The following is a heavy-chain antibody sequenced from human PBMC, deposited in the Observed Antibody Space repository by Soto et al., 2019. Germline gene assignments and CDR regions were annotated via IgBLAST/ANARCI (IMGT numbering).Heavy chain of an antibody. CDR2: ISGSSSCT. CDR3: ARPHTRPIWFDL. D-gene: IGHD3-3*01. J-gene: IGHJ5*01. Sequence: GGSMRLSCAASGLTVKSYSMNWVRKAPGKGLEWVSAISGSSSCTYYADSVKGRFTISRDNSKNTLYLQMNSLRAEDTAVYYCARPHTRPIWFDLWGQGPLVTVSS. V-gene: IGHV3-23*01. CDR1: GLTVKSYS.